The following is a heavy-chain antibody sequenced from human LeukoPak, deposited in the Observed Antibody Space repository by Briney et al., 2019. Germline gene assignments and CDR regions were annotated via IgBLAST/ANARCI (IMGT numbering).Heavy chain of an antibody. V-gene: IGHV3-74*01. Sequence: GESLKISCAASGFTFSSYWMHWVRQAPGKGLVWVSRINSDGSYTNYADSVKGRFTITRDNAKNTVYLQMNSLRADDTAVYYCARDRGYSGYGNYYYYMDVWGKGTTVTVSS. CDR3: ARDRGYSGYGNYYYYMDV. CDR1: GFTFSSYW. J-gene: IGHJ6*03. CDR2: INSDGSYT. D-gene: IGHD5-12*01.